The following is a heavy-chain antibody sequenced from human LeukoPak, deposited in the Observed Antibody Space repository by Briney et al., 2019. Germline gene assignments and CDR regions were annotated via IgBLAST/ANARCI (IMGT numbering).Heavy chain of an antibody. CDR2: ISYDGSNK. J-gene: IGHJ4*02. V-gene: IGHV3-30*18. CDR3: AKERNPTSDYYDSSGYLDY. D-gene: IGHD3-22*01. Sequence: PGGSLRLSCAASGFTFSSYGMHWVRQAPGKGLEWVAVISYDGSNKYYADSVKGRFTISRDNSKNTLYLQMNSLRAEDTAVYYCAKERNPTSDYYDSSGYLDYWGQGTLVTVSS. CDR1: GFTFSSYG.